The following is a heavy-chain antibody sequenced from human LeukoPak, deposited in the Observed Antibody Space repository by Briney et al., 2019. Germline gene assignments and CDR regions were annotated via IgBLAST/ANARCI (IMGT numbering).Heavy chain of an antibody. CDR1: AFTFSNYW. CDR3: ARERYFDY. Sequence: PGGSLRLSCAASAFTFSNYWMSWVRQAPGKGLEWVSTISGGGRSTDYADSVKGQFTISRDNSKNTLYLQMNSLRAEDTAVYYCARERYFDYWGQGTLVTVSS. V-gene: IGHV3-23*01. J-gene: IGHJ4*02. CDR2: ISGGGRST.